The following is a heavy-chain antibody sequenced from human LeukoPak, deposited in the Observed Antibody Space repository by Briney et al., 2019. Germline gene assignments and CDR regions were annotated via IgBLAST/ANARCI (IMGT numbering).Heavy chain of an antibody. Sequence: ASVKVSCKASGGTFSSYAISWVRQAPGQGLEWMGGIIPIFGTANYAQKFKGRVTITADESTSTAYLELSSLRSEDTAVYYCARSKRDRLGAGIQLWFAAFDIWGQGTMVTVSS. CDR2: IIPIFGTA. CDR1: GGTFSSYA. J-gene: IGHJ3*02. CDR3: ARSKRDRLGAGIQLWFAAFDI. D-gene: IGHD5-18*01. V-gene: IGHV1-69*13.